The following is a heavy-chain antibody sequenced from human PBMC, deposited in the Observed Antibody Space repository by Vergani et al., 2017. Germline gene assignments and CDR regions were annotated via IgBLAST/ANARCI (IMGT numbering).Heavy chain of an antibody. CDR3: ARAAAAVPGRFDP. CDR1: GGTFSSYT. J-gene: IGHJ5*02. V-gene: IGHV1-69*02. CDR2: IIPILGIA. D-gene: IGHD6-13*01. Sequence: QVQLVQSGAEVKKPGSSVKVSCKASGGTFSSYTISWVRQAPGQGLEWMGRIIPILGIANYAQKFQGRVTITADKSTSTAYMELSSLRSDDTAVYYCARAAAAVPGRFDPWGQGTLVTVSS.